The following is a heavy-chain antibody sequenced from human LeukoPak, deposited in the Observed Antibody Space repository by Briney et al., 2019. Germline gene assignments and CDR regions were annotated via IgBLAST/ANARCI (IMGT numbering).Heavy chain of an antibody. Sequence: GGSLRLSCTASGFTFRSYGMHWVRQAPGKGLEWVAVISYDGSNKYYADSVKGRFTISRDNSKNTLYLQMNSLRAEDTAVYYCARAAAPRYYYYYMDVWGKGTTVTVSS. CDR1: GFTFRSYG. D-gene: IGHD2-2*01. CDR3: ARAAAPRYYYYYMDV. J-gene: IGHJ6*03. V-gene: IGHV3-30*19. CDR2: ISYDGSNK.